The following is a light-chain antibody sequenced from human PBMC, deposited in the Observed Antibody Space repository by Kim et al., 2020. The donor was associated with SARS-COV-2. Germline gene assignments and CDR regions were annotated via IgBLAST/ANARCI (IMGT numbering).Light chain of an antibody. Sequence: VATVQTAWITCGGINIGSINVHWLQQRPVQAPVLVIYRDSNRPSGIPERFWGSNSGNTATLTSSRAQAGDEADYYCQVWDSSTGVFGGGTQRTVL. CDR2: RDS. CDR3: QVWDSSTGV. CDR1: NIGSIN. V-gene: IGLV3-9*01. J-gene: IGLJ3*02.